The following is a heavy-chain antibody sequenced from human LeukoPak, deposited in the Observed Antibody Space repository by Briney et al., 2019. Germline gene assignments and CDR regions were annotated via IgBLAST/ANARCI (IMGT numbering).Heavy chain of an antibody. CDR2: ISYDGSNK. J-gene: IGHJ4*02. V-gene: IGHV3-30-3*01. CDR1: GFTFSSYA. CDR3: ARGFTDILTGYYGY. Sequence: GGSLRLSCAASGFTFSSYAMHWVRQAPGKGLEWVAVISYDGSNKYYADSVKGRFTISRDNSKNTLYLQMNSLRAEDTAVYYCARGFTDILTGYYGYWGQGTLVTVSS. D-gene: IGHD3-9*01.